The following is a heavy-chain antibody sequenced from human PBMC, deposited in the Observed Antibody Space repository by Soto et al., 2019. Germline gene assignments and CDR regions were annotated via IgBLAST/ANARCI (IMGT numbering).Heavy chain of an antibody. V-gene: IGHV3-30*18. J-gene: IGHJ4*02. Sequence: QVQLVESGGGVVQPGRSLRLSCVASGFTFSSHAIHWVRQAPGKGLDWVAVISDDGTKKNYADSVKGRFPISRDNSRNTVYLQMSIVTAEDTAVYYCAKDRYGSGSHPDYWGQGTLVAVSS. CDR3: AKDRYGSGSHPDY. CDR1: GFTFSSHA. CDR2: ISDDGTKK. D-gene: IGHD3-10*01.